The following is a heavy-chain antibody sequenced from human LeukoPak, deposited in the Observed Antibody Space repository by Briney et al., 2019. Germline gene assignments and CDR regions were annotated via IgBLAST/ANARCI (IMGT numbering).Heavy chain of an antibody. D-gene: IGHD4-23*01. J-gene: IGHJ4*02. Sequence: PGGSERLSCEASGFDFSNYYMSWVRQAPGKGLEWLANIKYDGSYTYYVDSVKGRFTISRDYVKNSLYLQMSSLRAEDTAVYYCTRDEGATVATYRFDFGDQGPVIPVSS. CDR3: TRDEGATVATYRFDF. CDR1: GFDFSNYY. V-gene: IGHV3-7*01. CDR2: IKYDGSYT.